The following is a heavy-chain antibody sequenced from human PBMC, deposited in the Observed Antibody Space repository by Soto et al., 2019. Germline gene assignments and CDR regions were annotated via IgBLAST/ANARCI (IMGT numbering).Heavy chain of an antibody. CDR2: IYYSGST. CDR3: ARHTQGGLIWFGELSPLSPDY. D-gene: IGHD3-10*01. CDR1: GGSISSSSYY. V-gene: IGHV4-39*01. J-gene: IGHJ4*02. Sequence: QLQLQESGPGLVKPSETLSLTCTVSGGSISSSSYYWGWIRQPPGKGLEWIGSIYYSGSTYYNPSLKSRVTISVDTSKNQFSLKLSSVTAADTAVYYCARHTQGGLIWFGELSPLSPDYWGQGTLVTVSS.